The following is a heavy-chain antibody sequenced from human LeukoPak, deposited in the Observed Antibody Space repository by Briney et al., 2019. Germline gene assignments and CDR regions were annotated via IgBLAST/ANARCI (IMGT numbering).Heavy chain of an antibody. J-gene: IGHJ4*02. CDR3: AKTDSRGTDFDY. Sequence: GGSLRLSCAASGFTFSSYAMSWVRQAPGQGLEWVSAISGSGGSTYYADSVKGRFTISRDNSKNTLYLQMNSLRAEDTAVYYCAKTDSRGTDFDYWGQGTLVTVSS. D-gene: IGHD3-22*01. CDR1: GFTFSSYA. CDR2: ISGSGGST. V-gene: IGHV3-23*01.